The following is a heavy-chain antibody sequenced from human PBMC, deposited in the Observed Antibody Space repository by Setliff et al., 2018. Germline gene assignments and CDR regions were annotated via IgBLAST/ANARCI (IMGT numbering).Heavy chain of an antibody. CDR3: ATYVGITYYYDSSGYPTHFQH. J-gene: IGHJ1*01. Sequence: ASVKVSCKAAGYTFTSYDINWVRQATGQGLEWMGWMNPNSGNTGYAQKLQGRVTMTEDTSTDTAYMELSSLRSEDTAVYYCATYVGITYYYDSSGYPTHFQHWGQGTLVTVSS. CDR2: MNPNSGNT. CDR1: GYTFTSYD. V-gene: IGHV1-8*01. D-gene: IGHD3-22*01.